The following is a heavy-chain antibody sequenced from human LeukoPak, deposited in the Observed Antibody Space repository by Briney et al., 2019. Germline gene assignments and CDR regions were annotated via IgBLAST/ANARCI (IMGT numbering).Heavy chain of an antibody. D-gene: IGHD3-22*01. CDR1: GGTFSSYA. CDR2: MNPNSGHT. J-gene: IGHJ5*02. Sequence: ASVKVSCKASGGTFSSYAINWVRQATGQGLEWMGWMNPNSGHTGYAQKFQGRVTMTRNTSTTTAYMELSSLRSEDTAVYYCARTHYYDSSGDNWFDPWGQGTLVTVSS. CDR3: ARTHYYDSSGDNWFDP. V-gene: IGHV1-8*02.